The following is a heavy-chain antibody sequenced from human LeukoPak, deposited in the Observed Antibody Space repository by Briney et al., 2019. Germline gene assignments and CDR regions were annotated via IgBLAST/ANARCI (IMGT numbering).Heavy chain of an antibody. CDR2: ISAYNGNT. Sequence: ASVKVSCKASGYTFTGYGISWVRQAPGQGLEWMGWISAYNGNTNYAQELQGRVTMTTDTSTSTAYMELRSLRSDDTAVYYCARGKDWNAYYYYGMDVWGQGTTVTVSS. J-gene: IGHJ6*02. CDR3: ARGKDWNAYYYYGMDV. D-gene: IGHD1-1*01. V-gene: IGHV1-18*01. CDR1: GYTFTGYG.